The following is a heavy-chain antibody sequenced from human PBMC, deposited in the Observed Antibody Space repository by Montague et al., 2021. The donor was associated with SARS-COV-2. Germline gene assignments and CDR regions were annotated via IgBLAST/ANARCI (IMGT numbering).Heavy chain of an antibody. D-gene: IGHD3-10*01. V-gene: IGHV4-59*10. Sequence: SETLSLTCAVYGASFSGYHWSWIRQPAGKGLEWIGRIYTSGTTNYNPSLKSRVTMSVDTSKNQFSLKLSSVTAADTAVHYCAGGTGIINFYNSGMDVWGQGTTVTVS. CDR3: AGGTGIINFYNSGMDV. CDR1: GASFSGYH. J-gene: IGHJ6*02. CDR2: IYTSGTT.